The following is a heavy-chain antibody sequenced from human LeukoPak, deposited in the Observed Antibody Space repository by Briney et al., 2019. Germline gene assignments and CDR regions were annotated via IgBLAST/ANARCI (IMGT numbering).Heavy chain of an antibody. V-gene: IGHV3-21*04. CDR2: ISSSSNYI. CDR3: AKWKYSNSGIDDY. Sequence: GGSLRLSCAASGFTFSSHSMTWVRQAPGKGLEWVSSISSSSNYIYYADSVKGRFTISRDNSKNMLYLQMNSLRAEDTAVYYCAKWKYSNSGIDDYWGQGTLVTVSS. J-gene: IGHJ4*02. D-gene: IGHD6-6*01. CDR1: GFTFSSHS.